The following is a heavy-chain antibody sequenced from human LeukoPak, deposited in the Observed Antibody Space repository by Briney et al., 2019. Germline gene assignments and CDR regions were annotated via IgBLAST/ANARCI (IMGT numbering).Heavy chain of an antibody. D-gene: IGHD3-22*01. J-gene: IGHJ4*02. CDR2: IIPIFGTA. CDR3: ARYYDSSGYYPPKYYFDY. Sequence: ASVKVSCKASGGTFSSYAISWVRQAPGQGLEWMGGIIPIFGTANYAQKFQGRVTITADESTSTAYMELSSLRSEDTAVYYCARYYDSSGYYPPKYYFDYWGQGTLVTVSS. V-gene: IGHV1-69*13. CDR1: GGTFSSYA.